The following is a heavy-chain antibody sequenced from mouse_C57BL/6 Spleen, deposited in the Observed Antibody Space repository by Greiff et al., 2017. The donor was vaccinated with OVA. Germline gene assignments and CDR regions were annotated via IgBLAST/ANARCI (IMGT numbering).Heavy chain of an antibody. CDR3: ASRYYDYDGFDY. Sequence: QVQLQQPGAELVKPGASVKLSCKASGYTFPSYWMHWVKQRPGQGLEWIGMIHPNSGSTNYNEKFKSKATLTVDKSSSTAYMQLSSLTSEDSAVYYCASRYYDYDGFDYWGQGTTLTVSS. D-gene: IGHD2-4*01. J-gene: IGHJ2*01. CDR1: GYTFPSYW. V-gene: IGHV1-64*01. CDR2: IHPNSGST.